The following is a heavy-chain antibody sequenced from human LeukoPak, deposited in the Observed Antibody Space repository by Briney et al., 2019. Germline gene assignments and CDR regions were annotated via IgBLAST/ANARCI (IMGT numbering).Heavy chain of an antibody. Sequence: KPSETLSLTCTVSGGSISSYYWSWIRQPAGKGLEWIGRIYTSGSTNYNPSLKSRVTMSVDTSKNQFSLKLSSVTAADTAVYYCARERVYYGSGSYSYYFDYWGQGALVTVSS. D-gene: IGHD3-10*01. CDR3: ARERVYYGSGSYSYYFDY. J-gene: IGHJ4*02. CDR1: GGSISSYY. CDR2: IYTSGST. V-gene: IGHV4-4*07.